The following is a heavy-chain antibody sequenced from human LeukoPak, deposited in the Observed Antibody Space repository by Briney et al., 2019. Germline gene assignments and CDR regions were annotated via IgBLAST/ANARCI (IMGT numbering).Heavy chain of an antibody. V-gene: IGHV3-7*01. CDR2: IKQDGSER. CDR3: ARDWGAYYHFFDY. CDR1: GFSMSVYW. J-gene: IGHJ4*02. D-gene: IGHD3-22*01. Sequence: GSLRLSCAASGFSMSVYWMSWVRQAPGKGLEWVGNIKQDGSERNYVDSVKGRFTISRDNAKKSLYLQMNSLRAEDTAVYYCARDWGAYYHFFDYWGQGTLVTVSS.